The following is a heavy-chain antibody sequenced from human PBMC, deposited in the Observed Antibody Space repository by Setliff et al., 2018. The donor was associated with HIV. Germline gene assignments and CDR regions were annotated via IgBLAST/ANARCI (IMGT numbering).Heavy chain of an antibody. D-gene: IGHD3-16*02. CDR1: GYTFTSYD. CDR2: ISPYSGYT. CDR3: ATARSKVRLGELSLFDY. V-gene: IGHV1-18*01. J-gene: IGHJ4*02. Sequence: ASVKVSCKTSGYTFTSYDISWVRQAPGQGLEWMGWISPYSGYTKYPQNLQGRVTMTTDTSTNTAYMELRSLRSEDTAVYYCATARSKVRLGELSLFDYWGQGTLVTVSS.